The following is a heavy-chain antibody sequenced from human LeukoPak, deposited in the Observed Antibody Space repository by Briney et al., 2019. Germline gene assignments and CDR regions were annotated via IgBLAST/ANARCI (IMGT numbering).Heavy chain of an antibody. Sequence: GGSLRLSCAASGFNVRSNFMAWVRQAPGKGLEWVSVIYTGGSTYYADSVKGRFTISRDNSQNTVSLQMNSVRAEDTAMYYCVREVPQLLYYWRQGTLVSVSS. V-gene: IGHV3-53*01. D-gene: IGHD2-2*01. J-gene: IGHJ4*02. CDR2: IYTGGST. CDR3: VREVPQLLYY. CDR1: GFNVRSNF.